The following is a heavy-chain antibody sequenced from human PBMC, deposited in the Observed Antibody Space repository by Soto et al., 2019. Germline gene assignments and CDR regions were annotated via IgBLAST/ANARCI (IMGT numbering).Heavy chain of an antibody. CDR2: IYYSGST. J-gene: IGHJ5*02. CDR1: GGSISSSSYY. CDR3: ARRANRNWFDP. V-gene: IGHV4-39*01. Sequence: SETLSLTCTVSGGSISSSSYYWGWIRQPPGKGLEWIGSIYYSGSTYYNPSLKSRVTISVDTSKNQFSLKLSSVTAADTAVYYCARRANRNWFDPWGQGTLVT.